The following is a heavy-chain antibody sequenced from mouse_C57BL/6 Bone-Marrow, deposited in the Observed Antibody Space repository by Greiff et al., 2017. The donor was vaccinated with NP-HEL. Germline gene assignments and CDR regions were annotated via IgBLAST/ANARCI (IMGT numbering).Heavy chain of an antibody. Sequence: QVQLKQPGAELVMPGASVKLSCKASGYTFTSYWMHWVKQRPGQGLEWIGEIDPSDSYTNYNQKFKGKSTLTVDKSSSTAYMQLSSLTSEDSAVYYCALIYDGYLAWFAYWGQGTLVTVSA. CDR1: GYTFTSYW. J-gene: IGHJ3*01. D-gene: IGHD2-3*01. CDR3: ALIYDGYLAWFAY. CDR2: IDPSDSYT. V-gene: IGHV1-69*01.